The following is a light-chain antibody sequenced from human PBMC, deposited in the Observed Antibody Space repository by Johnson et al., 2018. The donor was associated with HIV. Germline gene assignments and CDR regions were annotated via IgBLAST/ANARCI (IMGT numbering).Light chain of an antibody. CDR3: GTWDNGLSGYV. J-gene: IGLJ1*01. Sequence: QYVLTQPPSVSAAPGQTVNISCSGNVSNIESYFVSWYQQLPGAAPTLLIYEDNKRPSGIPDRFSGSKSGATATLGITGLQTGDEADYYCGTWDNGLSGYVFGSGTKVTVL. CDR2: EDN. CDR1: VSNIESYF. V-gene: IGLV1-51*02.